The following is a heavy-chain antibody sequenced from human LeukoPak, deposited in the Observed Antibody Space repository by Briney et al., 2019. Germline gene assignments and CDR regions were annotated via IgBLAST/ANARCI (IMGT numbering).Heavy chain of an antibody. Sequence: GGSLRLSCAASGFTFSDYYMSWIRQAPGKGLEWISYITTSGSYTNYAGSVKGRFTISRDNAKNSLYLQMNSLRAEDTAVYYCARVGGTAMSLDYWGQGTLVTVSS. D-gene: IGHD5-18*01. CDR2: ITTSGSYT. V-gene: IGHV3-11*05. J-gene: IGHJ4*02. CDR1: GFTFSDYY. CDR3: ARVGGTAMSLDY.